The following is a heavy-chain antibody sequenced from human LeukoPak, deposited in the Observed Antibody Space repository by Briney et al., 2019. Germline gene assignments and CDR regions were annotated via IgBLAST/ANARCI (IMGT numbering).Heavy chain of an antibody. CDR1: GDSISSGDYY. D-gene: IGHD3-22*01. J-gene: IGHJ4*02. V-gene: IGHV4-30-4*01. CDR3: ARDYEDGDDSSDYRRAFDY. CDR2: ISYTGST. Sequence: SETLSLTCTVSGDSISSGDYYWSWTRQPPGKGLEWIGYISYTGSTYYNPSLQSRITISMDTSKNQFSLKLGSVTAADTAVYYCARDYEDGDDSSDYRRAFDYWGQGTLVTVSS.